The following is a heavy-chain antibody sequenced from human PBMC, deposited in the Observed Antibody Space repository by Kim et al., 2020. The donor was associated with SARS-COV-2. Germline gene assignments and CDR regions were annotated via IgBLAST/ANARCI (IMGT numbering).Heavy chain of an antibody. V-gene: IGHV4-39*07. CDR1: GGSISSSSYY. CDR3: ARDHSSGWYPDAFDI. CDR2: IYYSGST. J-gene: IGHJ3*02. D-gene: IGHD6-19*01. Sequence: SETLSLTCTVSGGSISSSSYYWGWIRQPPGKGLEWIGSIYYSGSTYYNPSLKSRVTISVDTSKNQFSLKLSSVTAADTAVYYCARDHSSGWYPDAFDIWGQGTMVTVSS.